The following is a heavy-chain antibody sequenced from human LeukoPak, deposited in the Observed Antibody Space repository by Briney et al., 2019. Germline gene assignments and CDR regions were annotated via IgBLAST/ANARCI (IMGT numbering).Heavy chain of an antibody. CDR1: GYSFTSYW. CDR3: ARRESEDYGSGYDH. J-gene: IGHJ4*02. V-gene: IGHV5-51*01. Sequence: GESLKISCKGSGYSFTSYWIGWVRQVPGRGLEWMGIIYPDDSDTRYSPSFQGQVTISADKSISTAYLQWSSLEASDTAIYYCARRESEDYGSGYDHWGQGTLVTVSS. D-gene: IGHD3-22*01. CDR2: IYPDDSDT.